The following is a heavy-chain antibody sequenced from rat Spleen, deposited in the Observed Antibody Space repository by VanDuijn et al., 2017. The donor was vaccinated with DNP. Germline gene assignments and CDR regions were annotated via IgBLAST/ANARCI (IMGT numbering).Heavy chain of an antibody. D-gene: IGHD1-2*01. CDR3: ASWAPIAPISAANY. V-gene: IGHV5-58*01. J-gene: IGHJ2*01. CDR2: INTDGGNT. Sequence: EVQLVETGGGLVQPGRSLKLSCVASGFTFSTYWMFWVRQAPGKGLEWVSSINTDGGNTYYPDSVKGRVTISRDNAENPVHLQMNSLRSEDSATYYCASWAPIAPISAANYWGQGVMVTVSS. CDR1: GFTFSTYW.